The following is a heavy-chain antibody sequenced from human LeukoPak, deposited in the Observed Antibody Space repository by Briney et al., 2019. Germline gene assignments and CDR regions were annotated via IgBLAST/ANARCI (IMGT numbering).Heavy chain of an antibody. V-gene: IGHV3-21*01. CDR2: ISSSSSYI. J-gene: IGHJ4*02. Sequence: KPGGSLRLSCAASGFTFSSYAMSWVRQAPGKGLEWVSSISSSSSYIYYADSVKGRFTISRDNAKNSLYLQMNSLRAEDTAVYYCASEDTAMSIIDYWGQGTLVTVSS. CDR3: ASEDTAMSIIDY. CDR1: GFTFSSYA. D-gene: IGHD5-18*01.